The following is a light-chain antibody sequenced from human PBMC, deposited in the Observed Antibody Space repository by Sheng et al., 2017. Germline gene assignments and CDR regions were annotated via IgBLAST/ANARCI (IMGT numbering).Light chain of an antibody. CDR1: SSNIGAGYD. CDR2: TNS. V-gene: IGLV1-40*01. J-gene: IGLJ2*01. Sequence: QPPSVSGAPGQRVTISCTGSSSNIGAGYDVHWYQQVPGTAPKLLIYTNSNRPSGVPDRFSGSKSGTSASLAITGLQADDEADYYCRSYDSSLSAVVFGGGTKVTVL. CDR3: RSYDSSLSAVV.